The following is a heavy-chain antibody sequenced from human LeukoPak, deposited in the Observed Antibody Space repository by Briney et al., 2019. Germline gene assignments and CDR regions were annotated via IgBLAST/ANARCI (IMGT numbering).Heavy chain of an antibody. V-gene: IGHV1-69*01. J-gene: IGHJ3*02. Sequence: ASVKVSCKASGGTFSSYAISWVRQAPGQGLEWMGGIIPIFGTANYAQKFQGRVTITADESTSTAYMELSSLRSEDTAVYYCARGRGPRDAFDIWGQGTMVTVSS. CDR1: GGTFSSYA. CDR3: ARGRGPRDAFDI. D-gene: IGHD3-10*01. CDR2: IIPIFGTA.